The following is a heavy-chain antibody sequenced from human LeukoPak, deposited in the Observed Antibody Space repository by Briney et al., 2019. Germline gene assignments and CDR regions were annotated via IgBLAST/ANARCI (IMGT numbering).Heavy chain of an antibody. D-gene: IGHD2-21*02. Sequence: GASVKVSCKASGYTFTSYYMHWVRQAPGQGLEWMGIINPSGGSTSYAQKFQGRVTMTRDTSTSTVYMELSSLRSEDTAVYYCARSQFSGVVVTAITLPGDYWGQGTLVTVSS. J-gene: IGHJ4*02. CDR3: ARSQFSGVVVTAITLPGDY. CDR2: INPSGGST. V-gene: IGHV1-46*01. CDR1: GYTFTSYY.